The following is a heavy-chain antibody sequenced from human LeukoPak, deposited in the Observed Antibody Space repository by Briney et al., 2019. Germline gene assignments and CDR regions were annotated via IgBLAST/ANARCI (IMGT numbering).Heavy chain of an antibody. D-gene: IGHD2-2*01. J-gene: IGHJ4*02. CDR1: GYTFASYY. V-gene: IGHV1-46*01. CDR3: ARDRYCSSTSCTNNFDY. Sequence: GASVKVSCKASGYTFASYYMHWVRQAPGQGLEWMGIINPSGGSTSYAQKFQGRVTMTRDTSTSTVYMELSSLRSEDTAVYYCARDRYCSSTSCTNNFDYWGQGTLVTVSS. CDR2: INPSGGST.